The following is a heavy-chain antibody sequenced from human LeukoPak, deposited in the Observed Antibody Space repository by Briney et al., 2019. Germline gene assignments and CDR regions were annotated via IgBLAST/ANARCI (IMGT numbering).Heavy chain of an antibody. CDR3: ARENFYCSSTSCYRKAFDY. D-gene: IGHD2-2*02. CDR1: GFTFSSYA. Sequence: GGSLRLSCAASGFTFSSYAMHWVRQAPGKGLEWVAVISYDGSNKYYADSVKGRFTISRDNAKNSLYLQMNSLRAEDTAVYYCARENFYCSSTSCYRKAFDYWGQGTLVTVSS. V-gene: IGHV3-30-3*01. CDR2: ISYDGSNK. J-gene: IGHJ4*02.